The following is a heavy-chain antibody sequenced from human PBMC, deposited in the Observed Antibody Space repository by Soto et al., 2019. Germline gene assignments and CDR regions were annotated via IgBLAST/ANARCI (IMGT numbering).Heavy chain of an antibody. Sequence: TSETLSLTCAVYGGSFSGYYWSWIRQPPGKGLEWIGQIFHGGSTNYSPSLKSRVTISVDTSKNQFSLELSSVTAADTAVYYCARPHYDSNTFYYFFDSWGQGTLVTVSS. J-gene: IGHJ4*02. V-gene: IGHV4-34*12. CDR1: GGSFSGYY. CDR2: IFHGGST. D-gene: IGHD3-22*01. CDR3: ARPHYDSNTFYYFFDS.